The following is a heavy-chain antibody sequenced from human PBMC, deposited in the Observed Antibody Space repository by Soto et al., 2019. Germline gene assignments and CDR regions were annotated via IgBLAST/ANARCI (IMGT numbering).Heavy chain of an antibody. D-gene: IGHD5-12*01. Sequence: QVQLQQWGAGLLKPSETLSLTCAVYGGSFSGYYWSWIRQPPGKGLEWIGEINHSGSTNYNPSLTSRVTISVDTSKNQFSLKLSSVTAADTAVYYCASPQTHSGYDTLDYWGQGTLVTVSS. CDR3: ASPQTHSGYDTLDY. CDR1: GGSFSGYY. V-gene: IGHV4-34*01. CDR2: INHSGST. J-gene: IGHJ4*02.